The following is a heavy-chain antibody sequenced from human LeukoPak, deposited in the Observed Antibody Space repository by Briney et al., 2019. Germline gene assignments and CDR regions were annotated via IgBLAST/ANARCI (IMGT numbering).Heavy chain of an antibody. CDR1: GFTFSSYA. CDR2: ISYDGSNK. J-gene: IGHJ4*02. CDR3: ARDKFYDYVWGSYLDY. D-gene: IGHD3-16*02. Sequence: LRLSCAASGFTFSSYAMHWVRQAPGKGLEWVAVISYDGSNKYYADPVKGRFTISRDNSKNTLYLQMNSLRAEDTAVYYCARDKFYDYVWGSYLDYWGQGTLVTVSS. V-gene: IGHV3-30*04.